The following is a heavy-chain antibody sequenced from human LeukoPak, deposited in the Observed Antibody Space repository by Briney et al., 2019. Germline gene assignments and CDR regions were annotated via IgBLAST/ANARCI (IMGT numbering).Heavy chain of an antibody. J-gene: IGHJ6*02. D-gene: IGHD6-13*01. V-gene: IGHV3-30-3*01. CDR3: ARDWQRLVLFFTSWGMDV. CDR1: GFTFSSYA. Sequence: PGGSLRLSCAASGFTFSSYAMHWVRQAPGKGLEWVAVISYDGSNKYYADSVKGRFTISRDNSKNTLYLQMNSLRAEDTAVYYCARDWQRLVLFFTSWGMDVWGQGTTVTVSS. CDR2: ISYDGSNK.